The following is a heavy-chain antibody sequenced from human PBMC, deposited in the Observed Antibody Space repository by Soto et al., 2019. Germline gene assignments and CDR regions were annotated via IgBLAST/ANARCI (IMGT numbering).Heavy chain of an antibody. CDR1: GYTFTGYY. CDR3: ARDGYYGSGTFDY. V-gene: IGHV1-2*04. D-gene: IGHD3-10*01. Sequence: ASVKVSCKASGYTFTGYYMHWVRQAPGRGLEWMGWINPNSGGTNYAQKFQGWVTMTRDTSISTAYMELSRLRSDDTAVYYCARDGYYGSGTFDYWGQGTLVTVSS. CDR2: INPNSGGT. J-gene: IGHJ4*02.